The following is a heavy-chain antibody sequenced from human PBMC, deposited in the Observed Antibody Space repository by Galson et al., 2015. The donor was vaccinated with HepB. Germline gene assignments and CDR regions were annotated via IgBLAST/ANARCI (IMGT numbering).Heavy chain of an antibody. V-gene: IGHV3-23*01. CDR3: ATRSGASGWYSYFQH. J-gene: IGHJ1*01. Sequence: SLRLSCAASGFTFSSYAIMWVRQAPGKGLEWVSGMSDNGDNTFYAYSVKGRFTISRDISKNTVYLQMNSLRVEDTAVYYCATRSGASGWYSYFQHWGQGTLVTVPS. D-gene: IGHD6-19*01. CDR2: MSDNGDNT. CDR1: GFTFSSYA.